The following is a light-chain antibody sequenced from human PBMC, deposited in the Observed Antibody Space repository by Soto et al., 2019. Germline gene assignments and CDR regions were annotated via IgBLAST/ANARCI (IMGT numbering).Light chain of an antibody. J-gene: IGKJ4*01. CDR1: QSISRN. CDR2: GAS. Sequence: EIVMTQSPATLSVSPGERGTLSCRASQSISRNLAWYQQRPGQAPRLLISGASIRATSVPDRFSGSGSGTEFTLTISSLQYEDSAVYYCQQYYNWALTFGGGTKVDFK. CDR3: QQYYNWALT. V-gene: IGKV3-15*01.